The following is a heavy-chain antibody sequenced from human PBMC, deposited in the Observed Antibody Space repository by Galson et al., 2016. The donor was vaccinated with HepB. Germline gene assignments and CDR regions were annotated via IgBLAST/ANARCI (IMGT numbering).Heavy chain of an antibody. CDR2: TLYDGSKK. V-gene: IGHV3-33*01. CDR1: GFTFSSYG. CDR3: ARDGSGWNLDY. D-gene: IGHD6-19*01. J-gene: IGHJ4*02. Sequence: SLRLSCAASGFTFSSYGIHWVRQAPGKGLEWVAVTLYDGSKKGYADSVKGRFTISKDNSKNTAYLEMNSLKAEDTAVYYCARDGSGWNLDYWGLGTLVTVSS.